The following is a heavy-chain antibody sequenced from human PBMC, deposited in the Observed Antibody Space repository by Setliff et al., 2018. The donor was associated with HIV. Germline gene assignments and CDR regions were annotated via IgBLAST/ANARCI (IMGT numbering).Heavy chain of an antibody. CDR2: IYHSGST. CDR1: DYSISSGYY. Sequence: PSETLSLTCAVSDYSISSGYYWGWIRQPPGKGLEWIGSIYHSGSTYYNPSLKSRVTISVDTSKNQFSLKLTSVTAADTAVYYCAQLIAVGGIDYWGQGTLVTVS. V-gene: IGHV4-38-2*01. J-gene: IGHJ4*02. D-gene: IGHD6-19*01. CDR3: AQLIAVGGIDY.